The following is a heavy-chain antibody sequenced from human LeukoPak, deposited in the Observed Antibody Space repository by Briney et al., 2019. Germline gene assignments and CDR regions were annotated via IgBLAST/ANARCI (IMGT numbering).Heavy chain of an antibody. V-gene: IGHV1-18*01. CDR2: ISAYNDNT. CDR3: ARDWLYYYDTLRNQGYFDY. CDR1: GYTFTSYG. Sequence: ASVKVSCKASGYTFTSYGISWVRQAPGQGLEWMGWISAYNDNTNYAQKLQGRVTMTTDTSTSTAYMELRSLRSDDTAVYYCARDWLYYYDTLRNQGYFDYWGQGTLVTVSS. D-gene: IGHD3-22*01. J-gene: IGHJ4*02.